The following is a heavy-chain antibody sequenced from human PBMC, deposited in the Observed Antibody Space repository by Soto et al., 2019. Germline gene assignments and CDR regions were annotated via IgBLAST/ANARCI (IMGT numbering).Heavy chain of an antibody. CDR2: ISSSSSTI. D-gene: IGHD5-12*01. J-gene: IGHJ6*02. Sequence: GGSLRLSCAASGFTFSSYSMNWVRQAPGKGLEWVSYISSSSSTIYYADSVKGRFTISRDNAKNSLYLQMNSLRDEDTAVYYCARVVGYSGYDSDYYYGMDVWGQGTTVTVS. V-gene: IGHV3-48*02. CDR1: GFTFSSYS. CDR3: ARVVGYSGYDSDYYYGMDV.